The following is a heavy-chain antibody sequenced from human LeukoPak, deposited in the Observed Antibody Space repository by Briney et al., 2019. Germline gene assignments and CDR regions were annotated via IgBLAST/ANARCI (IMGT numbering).Heavy chain of an antibody. Sequence: PGGSLRLSCAASGFTFSSYWMHWVRQAPGKGLVWVSRINSDGSSTSYADSVKGRFTISRDNAKNTPYLQMNSLRAEDTAVYYCAQKRTPGGWFDPWGQGTLVTVSS. D-gene: IGHD3-16*01. J-gene: IGHJ5*02. CDR1: GFTFSSYW. V-gene: IGHV3-74*01. CDR3: AQKRTPGGWFDP. CDR2: INSDGSST.